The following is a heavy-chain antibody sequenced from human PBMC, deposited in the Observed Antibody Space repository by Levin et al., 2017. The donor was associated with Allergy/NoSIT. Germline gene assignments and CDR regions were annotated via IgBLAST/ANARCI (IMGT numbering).Heavy chain of an antibody. CDR1: GYTFTSYD. CDR2: MNPNSGNT. V-gene: IGHV1-8*01. D-gene: IGHD2-15*01. J-gene: IGHJ1*01. CDR3: ARGRWVDYCSGGSCYPKYFQH. Sequence: ASVKVSCKASGYTFTSYDINWVRQATGQGLEWMGWMNPNSGNTGYAQKFQGRVTMTRNTSISTAYMELSSLRSEDTAVYYCARGRWVDYCSGGSCYPKYFQHWGQGTLVTVSS.